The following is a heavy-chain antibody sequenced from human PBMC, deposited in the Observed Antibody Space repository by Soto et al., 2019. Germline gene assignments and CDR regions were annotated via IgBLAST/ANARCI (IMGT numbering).Heavy chain of an antibody. CDR3: ARGASCSSASCYDNFHYGLAV. CDR2: ITASNGNT. V-gene: IGHV1-18*01. CDR1: GYTFTNYG. J-gene: IGHJ6*02. D-gene: IGHD2-2*01. Sequence: QVQLVQSGPEVKKPEASVKVSCKASGYTFTNYGITWVREAPGQGLEWMGWITASNGNTNYAREIQGRLTLTRDTSTSTAYMELRSLRSDDTAVYYCARGASCSSASCYDNFHYGLAVWGQGTTVIVSS.